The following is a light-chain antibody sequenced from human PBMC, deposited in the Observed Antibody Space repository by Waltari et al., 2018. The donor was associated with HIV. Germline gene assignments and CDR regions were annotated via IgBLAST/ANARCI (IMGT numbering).Light chain of an antibody. CDR3: QQRSTPMYT. V-gene: IGKV3-11*01. CDR1: QSVSSY. Sequence: EIVLTQSPATLSLSPGERATLSCRASQSVSSYLAWYQQKPGQAPRLLIYDASNRATGIPARFSGSGSGTDFTLTISSLDLEDFAPYYCQQRSTPMYTFGQGTKLEIK. J-gene: IGKJ2*01. CDR2: DAS.